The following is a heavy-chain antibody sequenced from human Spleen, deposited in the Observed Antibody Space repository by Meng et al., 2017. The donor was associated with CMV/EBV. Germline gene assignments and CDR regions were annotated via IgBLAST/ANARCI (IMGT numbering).Heavy chain of an antibody. D-gene: IGHD3-16*02. V-gene: IGHV3-33*01. Sequence: SGFTFSSYGMHWVRQAPGKGLEWVAIIWHDGSNKYYADSVKGRFTISRDNSKNTLYLQMNSLRAEDTAVYYCARAYDYVWGSYPRNYWGQGTLVTVSS. CDR3: ARAYDYVWGSYPRNY. CDR1: GFTFSSYG. J-gene: IGHJ4*02. CDR2: IWHDGSNK.